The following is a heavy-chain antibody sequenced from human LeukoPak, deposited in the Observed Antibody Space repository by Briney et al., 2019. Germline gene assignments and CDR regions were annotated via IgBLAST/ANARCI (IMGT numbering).Heavy chain of an antibody. CDR1: GGSISSSNW. J-gene: IGHJ4*02. Sequence: SETLSLTCAVSGGSISSSNWWSWIRQPPGKGLEWIGEINHSGSTNYNPSLKSRVTISVDTSKNQFSLKLSSVTAADTAVYYCARGEYSGSTYYFDYWGQGTLVTVSS. V-gene: IGHV4-4*02. CDR2: INHSGST. D-gene: IGHD1-26*01. CDR3: ARGEYSGSTYYFDY.